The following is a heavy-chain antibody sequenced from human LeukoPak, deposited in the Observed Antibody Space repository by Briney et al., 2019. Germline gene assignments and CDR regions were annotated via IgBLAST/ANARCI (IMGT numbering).Heavy chain of an antibody. CDR1: GGTFSSYA. Sequence: SVKVSCKASGGTFSSYAISWVRQAPGQGLEWMGGIIPIFGTANYAQKFQGRVTMTTDTSTSTAYMELRSLRSDDTAVYYCARSDYDILTGAHAFDIWGQGTMVTVSS. CDR2: IIPIFGTA. J-gene: IGHJ3*02. V-gene: IGHV1-69*05. D-gene: IGHD3-9*01. CDR3: ARSDYDILTGAHAFDI.